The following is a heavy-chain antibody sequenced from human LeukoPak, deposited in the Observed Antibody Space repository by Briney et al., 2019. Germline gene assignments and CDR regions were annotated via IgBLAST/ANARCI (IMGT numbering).Heavy chain of an antibody. CDR3: ARGPIFIASAGTVFFDY. CDR2: IYHSGST. V-gene: IGHV4-4*02. CDR1: GGSISSSNW. Sequence: SETLSLTCAVSGGSISSSNWWSWVRQPPGKGLEWIGEIYHSGSTNYNPSLKSRVTISVDKSKDQFSLKLSSVTAADTAVYYCARGPIFIASAGTVFFDYWGQGTLVTVSS. D-gene: IGHD6-13*01. J-gene: IGHJ4*02.